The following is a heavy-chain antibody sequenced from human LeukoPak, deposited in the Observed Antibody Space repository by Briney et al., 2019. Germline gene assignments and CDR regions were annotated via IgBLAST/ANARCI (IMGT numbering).Heavy chain of an antibody. D-gene: IGHD3-10*01. V-gene: IGHV4-59*08. CDR1: GGSISPYY. CDR2: IYYSGST. Sequence: SETLSLTCTVSGGSISPYYWSWIRQPPGKGLEWIGYIYYSGSTNYNPSLKSRVTISVDTSKNQFSLRLSSLTAADTAVYYCARHFIGCSYGHFDYWGPGTLVTVSS. CDR3: ARHFIGCSYGHFDY. J-gene: IGHJ4*02.